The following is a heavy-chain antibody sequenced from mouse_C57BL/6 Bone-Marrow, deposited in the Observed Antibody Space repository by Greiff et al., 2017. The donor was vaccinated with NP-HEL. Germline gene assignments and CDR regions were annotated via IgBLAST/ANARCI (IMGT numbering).Heavy chain of an antibody. V-gene: IGHV1-54*01. CDR1: GYAFTNYL. Sequence: QVHVKQSGAELVRPGTSVKVSCKASGYAFTNYLIEWVKQRPGQGLEWIGVINPRSGGTNYNEKFKGKATLTADKSSSTAYMQLSSLTSEDSAVYFCARSPYYFDYWGQGTTLTVSS. CDR3: ARSPYYFDY. CDR2: INPRSGGT. J-gene: IGHJ2*01.